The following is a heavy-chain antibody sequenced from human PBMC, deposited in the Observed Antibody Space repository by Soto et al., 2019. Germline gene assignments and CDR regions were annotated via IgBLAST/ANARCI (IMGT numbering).Heavy chain of an antibody. CDR1: GFTFSSYW. D-gene: IGHD6-13*01. Sequence: GGSLRLSCAASGFTFSSYWMSWVRQAPGKGLEWVANIKQDGSEKYYVDSVKGRFTISRDNAKNSLYLQMNSLRAEDTAVYYCARDGQLVINYFDYWGQGTLVTVSS. CDR2: IKQDGSEK. J-gene: IGHJ4*02. V-gene: IGHV3-7*01. CDR3: ARDGQLVINYFDY.